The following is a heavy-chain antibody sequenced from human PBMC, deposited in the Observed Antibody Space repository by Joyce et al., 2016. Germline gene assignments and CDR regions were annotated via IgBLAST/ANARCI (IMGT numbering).Heavy chain of an antibody. J-gene: IGHJ3*01. CDR3: ARAKTVVVAYTLRDGFDV. CDR1: YSLSNKIV. Sequence: QLEESGGTLVHAGVSLRHSCKVSYSLSNKIVMAWVRQAAGRSVEWVSARCAFGRSRDLADSVQGRFTVSRDNSKNMMYLVMTSLQIEDTAVYYCARAKTVVVAYTLRDGFDVWGQGTQVAVSS. CDR2: RCAFGRSR. D-gene: IGHD2-15*01. V-gene: IGHV3-23*04.